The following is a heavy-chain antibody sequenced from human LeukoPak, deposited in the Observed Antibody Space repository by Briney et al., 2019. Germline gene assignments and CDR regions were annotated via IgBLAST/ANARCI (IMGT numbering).Heavy chain of an antibody. D-gene: IGHD3-22*01. CDR1: GFTFSSYA. V-gene: IGHV3-30*04. Sequence: GGSLRLSCAASGFTFSSYAMHWVRQAPGKRLEWVAVISYDGSNKYYADSVKGRFTISRDNSKTTLYLQMNSLRAEDMAVYYCARDWQYYDSSGYFDSWGQGTLVTVSS. J-gene: IGHJ4*02. CDR2: ISYDGSNK. CDR3: ARDWQYYDSSGYFDS.